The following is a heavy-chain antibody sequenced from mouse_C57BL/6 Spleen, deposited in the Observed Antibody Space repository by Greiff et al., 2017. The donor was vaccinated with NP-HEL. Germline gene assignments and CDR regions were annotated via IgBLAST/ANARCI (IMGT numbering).Heavy chain of an antibody. D-gene: IGHD2-2*01. CDR1: GYAFSSSW. J-gene: IGHJ4*01. CDR3: AREEENGYMDY. V-gene: IGHV1-82*01. CDR2: IYPGDGDT. Sequence: QVQLQQSGPELVKPGASVKISCKASGYAFSSSWMNWVKQRPGKGLEWIGRIYPGDGDTNYNGKFKGKATLTADKSSSTAYMQLSSLTSEDSAVYFCAREEENGYMDYWGQGTSVTVSS.